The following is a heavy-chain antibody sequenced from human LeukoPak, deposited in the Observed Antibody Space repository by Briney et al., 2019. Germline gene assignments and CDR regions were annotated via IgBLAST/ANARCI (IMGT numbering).Heavy chain of an antibody. CDR3: ASSITMIVVVIPPYFDY. V-gene: IGHV1-69*05. CDR2: IIPIFGTA. D-gene: IGHD3-22*01. CDR1: GGTFSSYA. J-gene: IGHJ4*02. Sequence: ASVKVSCKASGGTFSSYAISWVRQAPGQGLEWMGGIIPIFGTANYAQKFQGRVTITTDESTSTAYLELSSLRSEDTAVYYCASSITMIVVVIPPYFDYWGQGTLVTVSS.